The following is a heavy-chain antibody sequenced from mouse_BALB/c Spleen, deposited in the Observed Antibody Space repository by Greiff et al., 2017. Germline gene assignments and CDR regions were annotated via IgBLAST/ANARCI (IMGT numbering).Heavy chain of an antibody. Sequence: EVQLQQSGPELVKPGASVKIPCKASGYTFTDYNMDWVKQSHGKSLEWIGDINPNNGGTIYNQKFKGKATLTVDKSSSTAYMELRSVTSEDTAVYYCARGWLRRGDYYAMDYWGQGTSVTVSS. J-gene: IGHJ4*01. V-gene: IGHV1-18*01. D-gene: IGHD2-2*01. CDR3: ARGWLRRGDYYAMDY. CDR1: GYTFTDYN. CDR2: INPNNGGT.